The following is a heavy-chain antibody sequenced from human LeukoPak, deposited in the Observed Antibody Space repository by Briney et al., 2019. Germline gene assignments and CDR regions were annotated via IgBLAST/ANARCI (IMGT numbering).Heavy chain of an antibody. D-gene: IGHD5-18*01. CDR1: GFTFSNYW. Sequence: GSLRLSCAASGFTFSNYWMSWVRQAPGKGLEWVANIKRDGSEKYYVDSVKDRFTISRDNAKNSLYLHMNSLRAADTAVYYRAPMAADTAMVGMDVWGQGTEVTVSS. V-gene: IGHV3-7*05. CDR2: IKRDGSEK. CDR3: APMAADTAMVGMDV. J-gene: IGHJ6*02.